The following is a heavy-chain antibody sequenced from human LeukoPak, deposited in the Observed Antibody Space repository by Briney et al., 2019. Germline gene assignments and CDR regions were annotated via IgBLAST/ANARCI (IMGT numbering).Heavy chain of an antibody. J-gene: IGHJ4*02. Sequence: GGSLRLSCAASGFTFNSYAMHWVLQAPGKGLEWVAVISYDGSNKYYADSVKGRFTISRDKSKNTLYLQMNSLRAEDTAVYYCARDQGPQAVAGTVNWGQGTLVTVSS. D-gene: IGHD6-19*01. CDR1: GFTFNSYA. V-gene: IGHV3-30-3*01. CDR2: ISYDGSNK. CDR3: ARDQGPQAVAGTVN.